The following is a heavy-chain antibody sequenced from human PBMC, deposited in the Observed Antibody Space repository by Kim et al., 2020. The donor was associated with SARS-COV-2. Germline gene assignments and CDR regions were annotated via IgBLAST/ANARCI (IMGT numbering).Heavy chain of an antibody. J-gene: IGHJ3*02. Sequence: GGSLRLSCAASGFTFNRHAIHWVRQAPGKGLEWVAIIWYDGSNENYEASVKGRFTISRDDSKNMAYLQMNSLRVDDTAVYYCVRDGQHLASYGFDIGGEGTVVSVSS. CDR1: GFTFNRHA. CDR3: VRDGQHLASYGFDI. V-gene: IGHV3-33*01. D-gene: IGHD6-13*01. CDR2: IWYDGSNE.